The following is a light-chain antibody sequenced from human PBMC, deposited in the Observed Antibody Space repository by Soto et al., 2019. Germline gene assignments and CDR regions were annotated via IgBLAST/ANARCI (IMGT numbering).Light chain of an antibody. CDR3: QQYKNWLALT. Sequence: EIFRTRCPATHYLSPGERATLSCRASQSVSSYLAWYQQRPGQAPRLLIYDASNRATGIPARFSGSGSGTDFTLTISSLEPEDIAVYYCQQYKNWLALTFGGGTKVDI. CDR1: QSVSSY. V-gene: IGKV3-11*01. J-gene: IGKJ4*01. CDR2: DAS.